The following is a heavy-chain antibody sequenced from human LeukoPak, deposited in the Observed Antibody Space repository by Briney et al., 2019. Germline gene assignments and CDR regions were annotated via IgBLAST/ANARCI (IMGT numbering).Heavy chain of an antibody. V-gene: IGHV3-73*01. J-gene: IGHJ5*02. CDR1: GFIFGGCA. CDR2: IDKKDNLHAT. Sequence: PGGTLTLSCAACGFIFGGCAIRCVRKSAGKALEGFGHIDKKDNLHATAYAASVQGRFSISRDESKSTAFLHMNRLKTENMALYFCTRDSGTYNWLNPWGQGTLVTVSS. D-gene: IGHD1-26*01. CDR3: TRDSGTYNWLNP.